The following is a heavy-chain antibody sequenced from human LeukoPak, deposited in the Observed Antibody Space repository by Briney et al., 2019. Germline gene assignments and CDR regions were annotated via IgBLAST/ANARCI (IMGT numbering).Heavy chain of an antibody. CDR1: GGSISSSSYY. V-gene: IGHV4-39*07. Sequence: PSETLSLTCTVSGGSISSSSYYWGWIRQPPGKGLEWIGSIYYSGSTYYNPSLKSRVTISVDTSKNQFSLKLSSVTAADTAVYYCASNILGYCSGGSCYTSLGYWGQGTLVTVSS. D-gene: IGHD2-15*01. CDR3: ASNILGYCSGGSCYTSLGY. J-gene: IGHJ4*02. CDR2: IYYSGST.